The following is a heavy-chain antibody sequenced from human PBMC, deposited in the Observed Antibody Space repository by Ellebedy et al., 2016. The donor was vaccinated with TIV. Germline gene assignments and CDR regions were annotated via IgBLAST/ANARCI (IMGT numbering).Heavy chain of an antibody. J-gene: IGHJ4*02. CDR3: AKESGLRFLQWSSSYYFDY. CDR2: ISFDETDK. V-gene: IGHV3-30*18. D-gene: IGHD3-3*01. CDR1: GFIFKSYG. Sequence: GESLKISCAASGFIFKSYGMHWVRQAPGKGLEWVAFISFDETDKYYADSVKGRFTISRDNSKNTMFLQMNSLRAEDTAVYHCAKESGLRFLQWSSSYYFDYWGQGTLVTVSS.